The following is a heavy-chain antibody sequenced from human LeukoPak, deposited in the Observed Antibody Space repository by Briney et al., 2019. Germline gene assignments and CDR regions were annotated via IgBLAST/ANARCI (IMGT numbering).Heavy chain of an antibody. CDR3: ARDGSYYNWFDP. CDR2: IIPIFGTA. J-gene: IGHJ5*02. V-gene: IGHV1-69*05. Sequence: SVKVSCKASGGTFSSYAISWVRQAPGQGLEWMGGIIPIFGTANYAQKLQGRVTMTTDTSTSTAYMELRSLRSDDTAVYYCARDGSYYNWFDPWGQGTLVTVSS. CDR1: GGTFSSYA. D-gene: IGHD1-26*01.